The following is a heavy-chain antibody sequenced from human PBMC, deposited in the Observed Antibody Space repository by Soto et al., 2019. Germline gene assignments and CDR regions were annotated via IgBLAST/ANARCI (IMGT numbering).Heavy chain of an antibody. V-gene: IGHV3-30-3*01. CDR2: ISYDGSNK. D-gene: IGHD5-18*01. CDR1: GFTFSSYA. CDR3: ARDRWIQLWTDY. Sequence: QVQLVESGGGVVQPGRSLRLSCAASGFTFSSYAMHWVRQAPGKGLEWVAVISYDGSNKYYADSVKGRFTISRDNSKNTLYLQMNSLRAEDTAVYYCARDRWIQLWTDYWGQGTLVTVS. J-gene: IGHJ4*02.